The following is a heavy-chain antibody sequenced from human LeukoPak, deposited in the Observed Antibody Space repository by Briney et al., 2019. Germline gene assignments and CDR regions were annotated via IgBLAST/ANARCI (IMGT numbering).Heavy chain of an antibody. D-gene: IGHD6-19*01. CDR3: ARVQGGGYRTADY. Sequence: GGSLRLSCAASGFTFSSYTMNWVRQAPGKGLEWVSSIGSSSTYIYYADSVKGRFIISRDNAKNSLFLQMNSLRGEDTAMYYCARVQGGGYRTADYWGQGTLVTVSS. CDR2: IGSSSTYI. V-gene: IGHV3-21*01. CDR1: GFTFSSYT. J-gene: IGHJ4*02.